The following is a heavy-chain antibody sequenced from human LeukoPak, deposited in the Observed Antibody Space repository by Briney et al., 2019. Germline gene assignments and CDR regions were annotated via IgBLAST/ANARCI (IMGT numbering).Heavy chain of an antibody. Sequence: SETLSLTCTVSGGSISSSSYYWGWIRQPPGKGLEWIGSIYYSGSTYYNPSLKSRVTISVDTSKNQFSLKLSSVTAAGTAVYYCARTRYYYNSRSYGAPYYFDYWGQGTLVTVSS. CDR2: IYYSGST. CDR3: ARTRYYYNSRSYGAPYYFDY. CDR1: GGSISSSSYY. J-gene: IGHJ4*02. V-gene: IGHV4-39*01. D-gene: IGHD3-10*01.